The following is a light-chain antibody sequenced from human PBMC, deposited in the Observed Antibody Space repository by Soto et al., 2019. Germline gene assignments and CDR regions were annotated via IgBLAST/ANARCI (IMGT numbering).Light chain of an antibody. CDR1: QSVSSSY. V-gene: IGKV3-20*01. Sequence: EIVLTQSPGTLSSSPGERATLSCRASQSVSSSYLAWYQQKPGQAPRLLIYSASSRATGIPDRFSGSGSGTDFTLTISRLEPEDFAVYYCQQYGSSPTFGQGTKVDIK. CDR2: SAS. J-gene: IGKJ1*01. CDR3: QQYGSSPT.